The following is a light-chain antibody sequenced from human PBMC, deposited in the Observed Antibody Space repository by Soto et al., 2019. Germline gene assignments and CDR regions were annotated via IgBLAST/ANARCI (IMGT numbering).Light chain of an antibody. CDR1: SGYSNYK. Sequence: QLVLTQPPSASASLGASVTLTCTLSSGYSNYKVDGYQQRPGKGPRFVMRVGTGGIVGSKGDGIPDRFSVLGSGLNRFLIIKNIQEEDESDYHCGADHGSGSKFVVVFGGGTKLTVL. CDR2: VGTGGIVG. V-gene: IGLV9-49*01. CDR3: GADHGSGSKFVVV. J-gene: IGLJ2*01.